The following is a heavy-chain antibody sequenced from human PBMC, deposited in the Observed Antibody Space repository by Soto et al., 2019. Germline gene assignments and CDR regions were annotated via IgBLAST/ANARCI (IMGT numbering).Heavy chain of an antibody. CDR1: GYTFTSYD. Sequence: QVQLVQSGAEVKKPGASVKVSCKASGYTFTSYDINWVRQATGQGLEWMGWMNPNSGNTGDAQKFQGRVTMTRNTSISTAYMELSSLSSEDTAVYYCARVVVAATRGYYYYGMDVWGQGTTVTVSS. CDR2: MNPNSGNT. V-gene: IGHV1-8*01. D-gene: IGHD2-15*01. CDR3: ARVVVAATRGYYYYGMDV. J-gene: IGHJ6*02.